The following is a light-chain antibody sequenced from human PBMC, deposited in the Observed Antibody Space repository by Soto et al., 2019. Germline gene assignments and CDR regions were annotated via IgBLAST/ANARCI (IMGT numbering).Light chain of an antibody. V-gene: IGKV1-5*03. Sequence: DIKMTQSPSTLSASVGDRVTITCRASQSVDTCLAWYQQKPGKAPHLLIYKASSLETGVPSRFSGSGSVTEFTLTISSLQPDDFATYYCQQFYRYPWTFGQWTKVESK. CDR2: KAS. J-gene: IGKJ1*01. CDR1: QSVDTC. CDR3: QQFYRYPWT.